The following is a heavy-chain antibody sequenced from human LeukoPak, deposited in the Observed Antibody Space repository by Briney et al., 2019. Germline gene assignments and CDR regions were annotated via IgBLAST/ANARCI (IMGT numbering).Heavy chain of an antibody. CDR1: GFTFSSYG. V-gene: IGHV3-30*18. CDR2: ISYDGNKK. J-gene: IGHJ4*02. D-gene: IGHD3-22*01. CDR3: AKTEAVVIVYYFDY. Sequence: GGSLRLSCAASGFTFSSYGMHWVRQAPGKGLEWVAVISYDGNKKNYADSVKGRFTISRDNSKNTLYLQMNSLRAEDTAVYYCAKTEAVVIVYYFDYWGQGTLVTVSS.